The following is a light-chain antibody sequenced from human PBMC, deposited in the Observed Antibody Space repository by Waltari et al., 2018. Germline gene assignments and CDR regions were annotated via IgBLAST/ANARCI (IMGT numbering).Light chain of an antibody. Sequence: DIQMTQSPDSVSESVRDRVTITCRASQSMRRYLNWFQQGPGKAPKLLIYAASHLQHGVPSRFSGSGSGTDFTRTISSLQPEDFTTYYCQQSYNKPWTFGQGTKVEIK. J-gene: IGKJ1*01. CDR2: AAS. V-gene: IGKV1-39*01. CDR3: QQSYNKPWT. CDR1: QSMRRY.